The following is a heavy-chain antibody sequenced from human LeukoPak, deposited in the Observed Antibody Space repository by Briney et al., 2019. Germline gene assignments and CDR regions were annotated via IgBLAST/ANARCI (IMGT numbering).Heavy chain of an antibody. CDR2: IYSGGST. CDR1: GFTFSDYY. CDR3: ARDLDSPYDSSGP. V-gene: IGHV3-66*01. J-gene: IGHJ5*02. D-gene: IGHD3-22*01. Sequence: GGSLRLSCAASGFTFSDYYMSWIRQAPGKGLEWVSVIYSGGSTYYADSVKGRFTISRDNSKNTLYLQMNSLRAEDTAVYYCARDLDSPYDSSGPWGQGTLVTVSS.